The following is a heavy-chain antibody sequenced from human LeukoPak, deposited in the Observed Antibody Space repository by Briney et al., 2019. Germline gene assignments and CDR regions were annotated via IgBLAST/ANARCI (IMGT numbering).Heavy chain of an antibody. J-gene: IGHJ4*02. Sequence: SETLSLTCAVYGGSFSSGSYYWSWIRQPAGKGLEWIGRIYTSGSTNYNPSLKSRVTISVDTSRNQFSLKLSSVTAADTAVYYCAAFGVVVPAAIRHFDYWGQGTLVTVSS. CDR2: IYTSGST. CDR1: GGSFSSGSYY. CDR3: AAFGVVVPAAIRHFDY. D-gene: IGHD2-2*02. V-gene: IGHV4-61*02.